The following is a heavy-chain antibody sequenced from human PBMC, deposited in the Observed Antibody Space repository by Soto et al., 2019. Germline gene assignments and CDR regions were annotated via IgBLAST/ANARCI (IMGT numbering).Heavy chain of an antibody. CDR2: ISYNANKT. CDR3: AKGWFYDVLTGPDS. J-gene: IGHJ5*01. Sequence: PGGSLRLSCAASGFTFNSYGMHWVRQAPGKGLEWVAVISYNANKTYYADSVKGRFSISRDNSKNTLYLQMNSLRVDATAIYYCAKGWFYDVLTGPDSWGQGTLVTVSS. CDR1: GFTFNSYG. V-gene: IGHV3-30*18. D-gene: IGHD3-9*01.